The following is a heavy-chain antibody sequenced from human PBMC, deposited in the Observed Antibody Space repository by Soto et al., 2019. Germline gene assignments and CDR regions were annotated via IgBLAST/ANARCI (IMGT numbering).Heavy chain of an antibody. J-gene: IGHJ6*02. D-gene: IGHD6-13*01. Sequence: QVQLLESGGGVVQPGRSLRLSCAASGFNFSRYIMHWVRQAPGKGLEWVAVISYDGDNKYYAESVKGRFTVSRDNPKNTIFLQVNSLRTGDTAVFYCARALEGSSWFGTGYGLDVWGQGTTVSVSS. CDR3: ARALEGSSWFGTGYGLDV. CDR2: ISYDGDNK. V-gene: IGHV3-30-3*01. CDR1: GFNFSRYI.